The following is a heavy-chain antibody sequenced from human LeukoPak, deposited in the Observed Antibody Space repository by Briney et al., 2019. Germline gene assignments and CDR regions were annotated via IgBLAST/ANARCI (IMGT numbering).Heavy chain of an antibody. CDR3: ARGYGDSSGYYNY. D-gene: IGHD3-22*01. J-gene: IGHJ4*02. CDR2: IYYSGST. V-gene: IGHV4-39*07. CDR1: GGSISSSSYY. Sequence: PSETLSLTCTVSGGSISSSSYYWGWIRQPPGKGLEWIGTIYYSGSTYYNPSLKSRVTISVDTSKNQFSLKLSSVTAADTAVYYCARGYGDSSGYYNYWGQGTLVTVSS.